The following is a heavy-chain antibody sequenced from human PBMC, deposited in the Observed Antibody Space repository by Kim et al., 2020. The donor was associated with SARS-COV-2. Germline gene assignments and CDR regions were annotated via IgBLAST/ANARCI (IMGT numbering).Heavy chain of an antibody. J-gene: IGHJ4*02. Sequence: YYSGRTNYNPTLKSRVTISVDTSKNQFSLKLSSVTAADTAVYYCARDPGDWGQGTLVTVSS. CDR3: ARDPGD. CDR2: YYSGRT. V-gene: IGHV4-59*01.